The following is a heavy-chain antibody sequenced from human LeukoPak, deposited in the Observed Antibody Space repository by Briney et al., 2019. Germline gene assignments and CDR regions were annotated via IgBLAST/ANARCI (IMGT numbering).Heavy chain of an antibody. D-gene: IGHD3-22*01. CDR2: ISGSGGST. CDR3: AKASSDSSGYYPGGDYFDY. V-gene: IGHV3-23*01. CDR1: GFTFSSYG. J-gene: IGHJ4*02. Sequence: PGGTLRLSCAASGFTFSSYGMSWVRQAPGKGLEWVSAISGSGGSTYYADSVKGRFTISRDNSKNTLYLQMNSLRAEDTAVYYCAKASSDSSGYYPGGDYFDYWGQGTLVTVSS.